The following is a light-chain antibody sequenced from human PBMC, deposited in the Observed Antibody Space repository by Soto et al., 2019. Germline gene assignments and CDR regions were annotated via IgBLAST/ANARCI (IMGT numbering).Light chain of an antibody. CDR3: QQYTDWPLT. CDR2: GVS. Sequence: EVVMTQSPATLSVSPGERATLSCMASQSVTSNYLAWYQQKPGQAPRLLIYGVSSRATGVPDRFSGSGSGTDFTLTISRLEPEDFAVYYCQQYTDWPLTFGQGTKVEVK. J-gene: IGKJ1*01. CDR1: QSVTSNY. V-gene: IGKV3-20*01.